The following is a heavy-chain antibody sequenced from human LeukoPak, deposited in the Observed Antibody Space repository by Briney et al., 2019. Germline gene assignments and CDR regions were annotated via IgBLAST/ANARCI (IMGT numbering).Heavy chain of an antibody. CDR2: IRYDGSNK. J-gene: IGHJ1*01. CDR1: GFTFSSYG. D-gene: IGHD2-15*01. V-gene: IGHV3-30*02. Sequence: GGSLRLSCAASGFTFSSYGMHWVRQAPGKGLEWVAFIRYDGSNKYYADSVKGRFTISRDNSKNTLYLQMNSLRAEDTAVYYCARAPGSGGRQGYFQHWGQGTLVTVSS. CDR3: ARAPGSGGRQGYFQH.